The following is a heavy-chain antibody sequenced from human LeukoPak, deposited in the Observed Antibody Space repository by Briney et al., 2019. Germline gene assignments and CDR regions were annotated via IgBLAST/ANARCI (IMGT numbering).Heavy chain of an antibody. V-gene: IGHV1-69*13. D-gene: IGHD2-2*01. CDR1: GGTFSSYA. CDR2: IIPIFGTA. CDR3: ATADCSSTSCYGAHNWFDP. Sequence: SVKVSCKASGGTFSSYAISWVRQAPGQGLEWMGGIIPIFGTANYAQKFQGRVTITADESTSTAYMELSSLRSEDTAVYYCATADCSSTSCYGAHNWFDPWGREPWSPSPQ. J-gene: IGHJ5*02.